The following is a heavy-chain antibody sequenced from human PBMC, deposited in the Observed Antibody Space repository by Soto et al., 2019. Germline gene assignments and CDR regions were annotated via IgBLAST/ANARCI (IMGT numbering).Heavy chain of an antibody. CDR2: IVPIQGKA. D-gene: IGHD2-21*01. Sequence: QVQLVQSGAELKKPGSSVKVSCEASGGSFTSYSFTWVRQAPGQVLEWMGRIVPIQGKANYALKFQDTVTITAARSTSTVYMELTRLRPEYTPLYFFEKSWPFVHHDYMDVCGKGTTVTVSS. CDR1: GGSFTSYS. V-gene: IGHV1-69*02. CDR3: EKSWPFVHHDYMDV. J-gene: IGHJ6*03.